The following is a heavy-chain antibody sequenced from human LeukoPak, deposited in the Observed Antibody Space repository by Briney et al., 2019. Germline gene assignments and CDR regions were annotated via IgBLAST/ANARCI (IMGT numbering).Heavy chain of an antibody. CDR1: GDSISGISYY. J-gene: IGHJ4*02. V-gene: IGHV4-39*01. CDR2: IYYSGSS. CDR3: ARQGAVGATGFDF. D-gene: IGHD1-26*01. Sequence: SETLSLTCSVSGDSISGISYYWGWIRQPPGKGLEWIGKIYYSGSSYNNPSLESRVVISLDTSRNQFSLKLTSVTATDTAVYYCARQGAVGATGFDFWGQGILVAVSS.